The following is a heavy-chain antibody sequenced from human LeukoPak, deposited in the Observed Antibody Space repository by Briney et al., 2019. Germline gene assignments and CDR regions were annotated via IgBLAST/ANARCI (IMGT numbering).Heavy chain of an antibody. CDR3: ASLPNYGSGSYS. J-gene: IGHJ5*02. CDR1: GFTLSSYS. D-gene: IGHD3-10*01. CDR2: ISTSSSYI. V-gene: IGHV3-21*04. Sequence: GGSLRLSCATSGFTLSSYSMNWVRQAPGKGLEWVTFISTSSSYIYYADSVKGRFTISRDNSKNTLYLQMNSLRAEDTAVYYCASLPNYGSGSYSWGQGTLVTVSS.